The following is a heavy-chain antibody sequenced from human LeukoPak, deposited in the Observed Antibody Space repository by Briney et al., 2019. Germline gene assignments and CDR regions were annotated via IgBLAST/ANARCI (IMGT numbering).Heavy chain of an antibody. D-gene: IGHD6-13*01. CDR1: GFTFSGSA. Sequence: GGSLRLSCAASGFTFSGSAMHWVRQASGKGLEWVGRIRSKANSYATAYAASVKGRFTISRDDPKNTAYLQMNSLKTEDTAVYYCTRHTSIAAGERSSYYMDVWGKGTTVTVSS. CDR2: IRSKANSYAT. CDR3: TRHTSIAAGERSSYYMDV. J-gene: IGHJ6*03. V-gene: IGHV3-73*01.